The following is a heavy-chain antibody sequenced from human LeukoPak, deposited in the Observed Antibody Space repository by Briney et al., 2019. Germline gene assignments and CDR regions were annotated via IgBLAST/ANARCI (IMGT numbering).Heavy chain of an antibody. CDR2: INPNSGNT. CDR3: ARGVRARRDRHRNYYYYYMDV. CDR1: GYTFTGYY. J-gene: IGHJ6*03. Sequence: ASVKVSCKASGYTFTGYYMHWVRQAPGQGLEWMGWINPNSGNTGYAQKFQGRVTITRNTSISTAYMELSSLRSEDTAVYYCARGVRARRDRHRNYYYYYMDVWGKGTTVTVSS. D-gene: IGHD3-10*01. V-gene: IGHV1-8*03.